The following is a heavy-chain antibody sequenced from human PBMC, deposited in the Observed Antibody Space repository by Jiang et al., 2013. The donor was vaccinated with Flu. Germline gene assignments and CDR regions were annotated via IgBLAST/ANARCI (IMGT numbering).Heavy chain of an antibody. D-gene: IGHD3-10*01. CDR2: IDPSDSYT. V-gene: IGHV5-10-1*01. CDR3: ARADYGSGSYYKTDYYYYYYGMDV. Sequence: GAEVKKPGESLRISCKGSGYSFTSYWISWVRQMPGKGLEWMGRIDPSDSYTNYSPSFQGHVTISADKSISTAYLQWSSLKASDTAMYYCARADYGSGSYYKTDYYYYYYGMDVWGQGTTVTVSS. J-gene: IGHJ6*02. CDR1: GYSFTSYW.